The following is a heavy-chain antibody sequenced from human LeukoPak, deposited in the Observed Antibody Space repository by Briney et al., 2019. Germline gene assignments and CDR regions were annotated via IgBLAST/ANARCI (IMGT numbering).Heavy chain of an antibody. Sequence: VASVKVSCKASGYTFTSYDINWVRQATGQGLEWMGWMNPNSGDTAYAQKFQGRVTFTRNTSISTAYMELRSLRSDDTAVYYCARDRGYYDSSEGYWGQGTLVTVSS. CDR1: GYTFTSYD. CDR2: MNPNSGDT. J-gene: IGHJ4*02. CDR3: ARDRGYYDSSEGY. D-gene: IGHD3-22*01. V-gene: IGHV1-8*03.